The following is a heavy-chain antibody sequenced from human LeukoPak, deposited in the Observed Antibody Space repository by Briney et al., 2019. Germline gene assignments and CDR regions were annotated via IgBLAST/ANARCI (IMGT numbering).Heavy chain of an antibody. CDR3: AAAPITMVRGVIITYVVDLPYH. V-gene: IGHV1-58*02. D-gene: IGHD3-10*01. CDR2: IVVGSGNT. Sequence: SVKVSCKASGFTFTSSAMQWVRQARGQRLEWIGWIVVGSGNTNYAQKFQERVTITRDMSTSTAYMELSSLRSEDTAVYYCAAAPITMVRGVIITYVVDLPYHWGQGTLVTVSS. CDR1: GFTFTSSA. J-gene: IGHJ4*02.